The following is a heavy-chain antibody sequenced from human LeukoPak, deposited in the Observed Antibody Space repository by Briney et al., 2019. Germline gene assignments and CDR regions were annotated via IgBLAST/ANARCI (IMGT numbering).Heavy chain of an antibody. J-gene: IGHJ4*02. D-gene: IGHD3-10*01. Sequence: GGSLRLSCAASGFTFSSYSMNWVRQAPGKGLEWVSSISSSSSYIYYADSVKGRFTISRDNAKNSLYLQMNSLRAEDTAVYYCARDPPVLLWFGELTANQQTYYFDYWGQGTLSPSPQ. CDR3: ARDPPVLLWFGELTANQQTYYFDY. CDR2: ISSSSSYI. V-gene: IGHV3-21*01. CDR1: GFTFSSYS.